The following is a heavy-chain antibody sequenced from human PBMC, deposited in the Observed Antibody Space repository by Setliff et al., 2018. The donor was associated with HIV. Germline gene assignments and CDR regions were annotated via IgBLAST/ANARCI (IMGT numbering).Heavy chain of an antibody. V-gene: IGHV3-49*03. CDR3: TGYYDSSGYYYGVDY. CDR2: IRSKTYGGAT. D-gene: IGHD3-22*01. CDR1: GFSFGDYA. J-gene: IGHJ4*02. Sequence: GSLRLSCTASGFSFGDYAMSWFRQAPGKGLEWVGFIRSKTYGGATEYAASVKGRFTISRDDSKSIAYLQMSSLKTEDTAVYFCTGYYDSSGYYYGVDYWGQGTLVTVSS.